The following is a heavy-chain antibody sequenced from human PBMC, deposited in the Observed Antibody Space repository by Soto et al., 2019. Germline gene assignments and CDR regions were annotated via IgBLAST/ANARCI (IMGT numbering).Heavy chain of an antibody. V-gene: IGHV4-34*01. CDR1: GGSFSGYY. J-gene: IGHJ6*04. CDR3: ARLGPPGYCSSTSCYTGPPDRYYYYYYGMEV. D-gene: IGHD2-2*02. CDR2: INHSGST. Sequence: SETLSRTCAVYGGSFSGYYWSWIRQPPWKGLEWIGEINHSGSTNYNPSLKSRVTISVDTSKNQFSLTLRSVTAEDKDAYYCARLGPPGYCSSTSCYTGPPDRYYYYYYGMEVGGKGSTVT.